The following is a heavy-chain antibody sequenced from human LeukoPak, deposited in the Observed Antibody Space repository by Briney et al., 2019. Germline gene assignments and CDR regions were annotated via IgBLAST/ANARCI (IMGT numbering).Heavy chain of an antibody. Sequence: GGSLRLSCAASGFTFSTYAMSWVRQAPGKGLEWVSSISGSGDTTYYADSVKGRFTISRDNSKNTLYLQMNSLRAEDTAVYYCARETRDGYNSFDYWGQGTLVTVSS. CDR2: ISGSGDTT. CDR1: GFTFSTYA. V-gene: IGHV3-23*01. D-gene: IGHD5-12*01. J-gene: IGHJ4*02. CDR3: ARETRDGYNSFDY.